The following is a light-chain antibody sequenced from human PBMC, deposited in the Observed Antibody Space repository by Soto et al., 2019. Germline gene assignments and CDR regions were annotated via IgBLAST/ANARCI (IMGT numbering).Light chain of an antibody. CDR1: SGDIGSYNR. CDR2: EVT. CDR3: RSYTNINTRACV. J-gene: IGLJ1*01. Sequence: QSALNQPASVSGSPGQAITISCTGTSGDIGSYNRVSWYQQHPGKAPKLIIYEVTDGPSGVSNRFSGSKSGNTASLTISGLQAEDEAEYYCRSYTNINTRACVFGTGTKLTVL. V-gene: IGLV2-14*01.